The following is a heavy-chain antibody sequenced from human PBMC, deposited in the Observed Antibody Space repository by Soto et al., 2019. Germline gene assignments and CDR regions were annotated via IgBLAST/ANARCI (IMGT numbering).Heavy chain of an antibody. J-gene: IGHJ4*02. Sequence: PSETLSLTCTVSGGSISSSSYYWGWIRQPPGKGLEWIGSIYYSGSTYYNPSLKSRVTISVDTSKNQFSLKLSSVTAADTAVYYCARQKTRTIDDWGQGTLVTVSS. CDR1: GGSISSSSYY. CDR3: ARQKTRTIDD. V-gene: IGHV4-39*01. CDR2: IYYSGST.